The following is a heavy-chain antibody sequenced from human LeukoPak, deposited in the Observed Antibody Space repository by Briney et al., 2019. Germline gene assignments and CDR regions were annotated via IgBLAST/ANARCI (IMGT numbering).Heavy chain of an antibody. CDR2: ISGSGGST. D-gene: IGHD6-19*01. Sequence: GGSLRLSCAASGFTFSSCAMSWVRQAPGKGLEWVSAISGSGGSTYYADSVEGRFTISRDNSKNTLYLQMNSLRAEDTAVYYCAKVVTRRGWYYYDMDVWGQGTTVTVSS. CDR1: GFTFSSCA. J-gene: IGHJ6*02. V-gene: IGHV3-23*01. CDR3: AKVVTRRGWYYYDMDV.